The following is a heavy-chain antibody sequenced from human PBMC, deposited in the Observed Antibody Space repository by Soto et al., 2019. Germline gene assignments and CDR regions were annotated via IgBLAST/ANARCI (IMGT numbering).Heavy chain of an antibody. CDR2: IRASGSSA. J-gene: IGHJ6*01. D-gene: IGHD1-26*01. CDR3: AKDLGYGGNYYGMDV. V-gene: IGHV3-23*01. Sequence: EVQLLESGGGLVQPGGSLRLSCAASGFTFSNYAMTWVRQAPGKGLEWVSGIRASGSSAYYADSVKGRFTISRDNSKNTLYLQMNSLRDEDSAEYYGAKDLGYGGNYYGMDVW. CDR1: GFTFSNYA.